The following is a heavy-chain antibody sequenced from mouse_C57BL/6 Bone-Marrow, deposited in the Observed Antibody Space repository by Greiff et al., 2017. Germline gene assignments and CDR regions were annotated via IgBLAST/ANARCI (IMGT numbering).Heavy chain of an antibody. CDR3: ARGGFHWYVDV. V-gene: IGHV1-63*01. CDR2: IYPGGGYT. Sequence: VQLQQSGAELVRPGTSVKMSCKASGYTFTNYWIGWAKQRPGHGLEWIGDIYPGGGYTNYNEKFKGKATLTADKSSSTAYMQFSSLTSEDSAIYYCARGGFHWYVDVWGTGTTVTVSS. J-gene: IGHJ1*03. CDR1: GYTFTNYW.